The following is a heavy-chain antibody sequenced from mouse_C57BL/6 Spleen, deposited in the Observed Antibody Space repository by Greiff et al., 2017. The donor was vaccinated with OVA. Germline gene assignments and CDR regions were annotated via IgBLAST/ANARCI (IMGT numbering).Heavy chain of an antibody. Sequence: QVQLQQSGPELVKPGASVKISCKASGYAFSSSWLNWVKQRPGKGLEWIGRIYPGDGDTNYNGKFKGKATLTADKSSSTDYMQLSSLTSEDSAVYFCARRGVDYAMDYWGQGTSVTVSS. CDR1: GYAFSSSW. V-gene: IGHV1-82*01. CDR2: IYPGDGDT. CDR3: ARRGVDYAMDY. J-gene: IGHJ4*01. D-gene: IGHD1-1*01.